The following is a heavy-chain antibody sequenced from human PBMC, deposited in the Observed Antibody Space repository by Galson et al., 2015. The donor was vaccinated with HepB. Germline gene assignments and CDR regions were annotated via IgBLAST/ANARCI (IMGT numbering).Heavy chain of an antibody. D-gene: IGHD6-13*01. J-gene: IGHJ3*02. V-gene: IGHV3-33*08. CDR3: ARDHIAAAVTWAFDI. Sequence: SLRLSCAASGFTFSSYGMHWVRQAPGKGLEWVAVIWYDGSNKYYADSVKGRFTISRDNSKNTLYLQMNSLRAEDTAVYYCARDHIAAAVTWAFDIWGQGTMVTVSS. CDR1: GFTFSSYG. CDR2: IWYDGSNK.